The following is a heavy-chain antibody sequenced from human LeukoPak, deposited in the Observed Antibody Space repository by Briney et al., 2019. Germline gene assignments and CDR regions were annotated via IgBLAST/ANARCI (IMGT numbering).Heavy chain of an antibody. J-gene: IGHJ4*02. Sequence: ASVKVSCKASGGTFSSYAISWVRQAPGQGLEWMGGIIPIFGTANYAQKFQGGVTITADESTSTAYMELSSLRSEDTAVYYCARGRGVATIVVLNPPVYWGQGTLVTVSS. V-gene: IGHV1-69*01. CDR1: GGTFSSYA. CDR3: ARGRGVATIVVLNPPVY. D-gene: IGHD5-12*01. CDR2: IIPIFGTA.